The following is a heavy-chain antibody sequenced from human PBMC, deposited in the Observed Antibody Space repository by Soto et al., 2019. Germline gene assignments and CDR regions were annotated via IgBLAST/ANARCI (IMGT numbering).Heavy chain of an antibody. CDR2: TYWDDDK. D-gene: IGHD1-26*01. V-gene: IGHV2-5*02. J-gene: IGHJ4*02. CDR1: GFSLSTSGLG. Sequence: QITLKESGPTLVKPTQTLTLTCTFSGFSLSTSGLGVGWIRQPPGKALEWLALTYWDDDKHYSPSLKNRFTITKDTSKKRVVLTVTNMERVDTATYYCEHLLGVSFYYWGQGTLVTVS. CDR3: EHLLGVSFYY.